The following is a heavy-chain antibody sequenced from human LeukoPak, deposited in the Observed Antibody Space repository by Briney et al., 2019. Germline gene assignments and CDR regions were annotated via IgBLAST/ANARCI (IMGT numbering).Heavy chain of an antibody. D-gene: IGHD3-3*01. CDR3: ARGFTIFGVVNDAFDI. V-gene: IGHV3-74*01. CDR1: GFTFSDYW. Sequence: GGSLRLSCAASGFTFSDYWMHWVRQAPGKGLVWVSRIDSDGSSTSNADSVKGRFTISRDNAKNTVYLQMNSLRAEDTAVSYCARGFTIFGVVNDAFDIWGQGTMVTVSS. CDR2: IDSDGSST. J-gene: IGHJ3*02.